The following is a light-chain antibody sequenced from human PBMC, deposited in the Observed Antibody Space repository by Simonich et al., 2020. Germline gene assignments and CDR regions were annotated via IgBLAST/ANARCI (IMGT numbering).Light chain of an antibody. V-gene: IGLV2-14*01. J-gene: IGLJ3*02. CDR1: SSDVGGYNY. CDR3: SSYTSSSPWV. Sequence: QSALTQPASVSGSPGQSITISCTGTSSDVGGYNYVSWYQKHPGKAPKLMIYDVGKRPSGVSNRFSGSKSGNTASLTISGLQAEDEADYYCSSYTSSSPWVFGGGTKLTVL. CDR2: DVG.